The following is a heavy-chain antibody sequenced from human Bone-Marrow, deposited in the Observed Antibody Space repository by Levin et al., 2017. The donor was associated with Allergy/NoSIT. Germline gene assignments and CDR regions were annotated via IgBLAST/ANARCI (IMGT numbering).Heavy chain of an antibody. V-gene: IGHV5-51*01. J-gene: IGHJ4*02. Sequence: KVSCKVSGYNFYTFWIGWVRQKPGKGLEWMGIIYPSDSDSRYNPSFQGHVTFSVDKATSTAYLRWNSLTTSDSAMYFCARLRPDDYDYWSGYYGTSLFGYWGQGTQVTVSS. CDR2: IYPSDSDS. CDR1: GYNFYTFW. CDR3: ARLRPDDYDYWSGYYGTSLFGY. D-gene: IGHD3-3*01.